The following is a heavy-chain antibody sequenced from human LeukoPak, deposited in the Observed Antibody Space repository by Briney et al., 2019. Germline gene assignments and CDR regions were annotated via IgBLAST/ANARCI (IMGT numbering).Heavy chain of an antibody. CDR2: IYTSATT. D-gene: IGHD6-13*01. J-gene: IGHJ5*02. CDR3: ASAYSISWDSWFDP. CDR1: GGSINSYY. V-gene: IGHV4-4*07. Sequence: SETLSLTCTVSGGSINSYYWSWIRQPAGKGLEWIGRIYTSATTRYNPSLKYNPSLESRVTMSVDTSKNQFSLKLSSVTAADTAVYYCASAYSISWDSWFDPWGQGILVTVSS.